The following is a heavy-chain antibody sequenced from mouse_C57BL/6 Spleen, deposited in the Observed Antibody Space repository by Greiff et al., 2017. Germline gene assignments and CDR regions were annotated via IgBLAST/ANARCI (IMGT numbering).Heavy chain of an antibody. CDR2: INPSSGYT. J-gene: IGHJ2*01. CDR1: GYTFTSYT. Sequence: VQLQQSGAELARPGASVKMSCKASGYTFTSYTMHWVKQRPGQGLEWIGYINPSSGYTKYNQKFKDKATLTADKSSSTAYMQLSSLTSEDSAVDYCARSGSSRYYFDYWGQGTTLTVSS. CDR3: ARSGSSRYYFDY. V-gene: IGHV1-4*01. D-gene: IGHD1-1*01.